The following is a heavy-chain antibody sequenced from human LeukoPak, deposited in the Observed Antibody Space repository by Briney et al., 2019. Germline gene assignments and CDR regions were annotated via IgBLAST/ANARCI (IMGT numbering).Heavy chain of an antibody. CDR2: INPNSDV. J-gene: IGHJ4*02. V-gene: IGHV1-2*02. Sequence: ASVKVSCKASGYTFTGYYMHWVRQAPGQGLEWMGWINPNSDVMTRDTSISTAYMELSRLSYDDTAIYYCARDSRRELGQGDMTGDIDWWGQGTLVTVSS. CDR3: ARDSRRELGQGDMTGDIDW. D-gene: IGHD7-27*01. CDR1: GYTFTGYY.